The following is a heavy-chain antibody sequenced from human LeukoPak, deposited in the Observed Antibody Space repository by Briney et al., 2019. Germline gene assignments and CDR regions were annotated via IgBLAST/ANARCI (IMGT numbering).Heavy chain of an antibody. CDR1: GYTFTSYY. V-gene: IGHV1-46*01. D-gene: IGHD3-22*01. CDR3: ARDRPYYYDSSGYQNDY. J-gene: IGHJ4*02. CDR2: INPSGGST. Sequence: ASVKVSCKASGYTFTSYYMHWVRQAPGQGLEWMGIINPSGGSTSCAQKFQGRVTMTRDTSTSTVYMELSSLRSEDTAVYYCARDRPYYYDSSGYQNDYWGQGTLVTVSS.